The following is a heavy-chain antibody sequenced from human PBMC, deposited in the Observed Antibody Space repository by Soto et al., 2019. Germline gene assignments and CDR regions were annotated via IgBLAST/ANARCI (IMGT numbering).Heavy chain of an antibody. CDR3: ARVPSSSGRAHFDY. J-gene: IGHJ4*02. CDR2: ISYDGSNK. CDR1: GFTFSSYA. Sequence: QVQLVESGGGVVQPGRSLRLSCAASGFTFSSYAMHWVRQAPGKGLVWVAVISYDGSNKYYADYVKGRFTISRDNSKNTLYLQMNSLRAEDTAVYYCARVPSSSGRAHFDYWGQGTLVTVSS. V-gene: IGHV3-30-3*01. D-gene: IGHD2-15*01.